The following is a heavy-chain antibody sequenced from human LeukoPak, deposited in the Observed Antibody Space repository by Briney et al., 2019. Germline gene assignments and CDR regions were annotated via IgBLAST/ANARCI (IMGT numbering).Heavy chain of an antibody. J-gene: IGHJ6*03. D-gene: IGHD6-25*01. CDR1: GGTFSSCA. Sequence: ASVKVSCKASGGTFSSCAISWVRQAPGQGLEWMGRIIPIFGTANYAQKFQGRVTITTDESTSTAYMELSSLRSEDTAVYYCARGRLGSAGIYYYYMDVWGKGTTVTVSS. CDR2: IIPIFGTA. CDR3: ARGRLGSAGIYYYYMDV. V-gene: IGHV1-69*05.